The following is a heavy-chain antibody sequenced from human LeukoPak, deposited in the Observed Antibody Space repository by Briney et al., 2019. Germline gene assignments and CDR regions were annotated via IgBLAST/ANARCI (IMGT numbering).Heavy chain of an antibody. Sequence: ASVKVSCKASGYTFTGYYMHWVRQAPGQGLEWMGWINPNSGGTNYAQKFQGRVTMTRDTSISTAYMELSRLRSDGTAVYYCARAVGIFGVVGKNWFDPWGQGTLVTVSS. J-gene: IGHJ5*02. CDR2: INPNSGGT. D-gene: IGHD3-3*01. CDR3: ARAVGIFGVVGKNWFDP. CDR1: GYTFTGYY. V-gene: IGHV1-2*02.